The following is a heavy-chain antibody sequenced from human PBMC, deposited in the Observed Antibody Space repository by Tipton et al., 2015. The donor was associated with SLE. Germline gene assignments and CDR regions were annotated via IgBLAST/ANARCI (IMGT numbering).Heavy chain of an antibody. J-gene: IGHJ5*02. CDR2: VYTDGVTT. D-gene: IGHD6-19*01. CDR1: EFSFSSYY. CDR3: SRAGGFNSGWYPPGWFDP. Sequence: SLRLSCAASEFSFSSYYMHWVRQTPGKGLVWVSRVYTDGVTTDYADSVRGRFTISRDNAKNTVYLQMNSLRAEDTAVYYCSRAGGFNSGWYPPGWFDPWGQGTLVTVSA. V-gene: IGHV3-74*01.